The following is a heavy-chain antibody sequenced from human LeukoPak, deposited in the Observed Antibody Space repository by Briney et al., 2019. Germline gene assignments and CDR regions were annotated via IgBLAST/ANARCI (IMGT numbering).Heavy chain of an antibody. CDR3: AGSDTIGYSPREWDYWYFDL. V-gene: IGHV3-7*01. D-gene: IGHD3-22*01. J-gene: IGHJ2*01. CDR1: GFTFSSYE. Sequence: GGSLRLSCAASGFTFSSYEMNWVRQAPGKGLEWVANIKQDESEKYYVGSVKGRFTISRDNAKNLLYLQMNSLRAEDTAVYYCAGSDTIGYSPREWDYWYFDLWGRGTLVTVSS. CDR2: IKQDESEK.